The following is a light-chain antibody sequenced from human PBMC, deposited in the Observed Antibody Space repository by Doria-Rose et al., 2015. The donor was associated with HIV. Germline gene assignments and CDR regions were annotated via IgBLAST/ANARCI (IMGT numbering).Light chain of an antibody. V-gene: IGKV3-20*01. CDR1: QRVKSSY. J-gene: IGKJ5*01. CDR3: QQYGTSRGT. CDR2: DAS. Sequence: TQSPGTLSLSPGERATLSCRASQRVKSSYLAWYQQKPGQAPRPLIYDASTRATGIPDRFSGSGSGTDFTLTTSRLEPEDVAVYYCQQYGTSRGTFGQGTRLEIK.